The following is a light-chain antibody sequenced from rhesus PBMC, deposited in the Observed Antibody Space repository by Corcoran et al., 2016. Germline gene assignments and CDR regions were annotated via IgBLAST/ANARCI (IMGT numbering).Light chain of an antibody. J-gene: IGKJ2*01. V-gene: IGKV1-36*02. CDR1: QGISDY. CDR3: LQGYSTPYS. Sequence: DIQMTQSPSSLSASVGDRVTITCRASQGISDYLSWYQQKPGKAHKRLIYAASSLESGVPSRFSGSGSGTEFTLTISCLQPEDFAAYYCLQGYSTPYSFGQGTKVEIK. CDR2: AAS.